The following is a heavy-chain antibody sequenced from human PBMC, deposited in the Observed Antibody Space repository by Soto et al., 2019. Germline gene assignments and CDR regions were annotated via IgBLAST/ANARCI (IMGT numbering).Heavy chain of an antibody. CDR1: GFTFSSYG. D-gene: IGHD5-18*01. V-gene: IGHV3-33*01. Sequence: QVQLVESGGGVVQPGRSLRLSCAASGFTFSSYGMHWVRQAPGKGLEWVAVIWYDGSNKYYADSVKGRFTISRDNSKNTLYLQMNSLSAEDTAVYYCAREGIQLWQYFDYWGQGTLVTVSS. CDR3: AREGIQLWQYFDY. J-gene: IGHJ4*02. CDR2: IWYDGSNK.